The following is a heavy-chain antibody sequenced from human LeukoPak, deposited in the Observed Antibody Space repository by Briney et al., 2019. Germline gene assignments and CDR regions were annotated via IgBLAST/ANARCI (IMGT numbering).Heavy chain of an antibody. CDR1: GFTFSSYG. Sequence: GGSLRLSCAASGFTFSSYGMSWVRQAPGKGLEWVSFITSGGTMFYADSMKGRFTISRDNVKKSLYLQMNSLRAEDTAVYYCARGAGSYEDYWGQGTLVTVSS. D-gene: IGHD3-10*01. J-gene: IGHJ4*02. CDR3: ARGAGSYEDY. CDR2: ITSGGTM. V-gene: IGHV3-48*04.